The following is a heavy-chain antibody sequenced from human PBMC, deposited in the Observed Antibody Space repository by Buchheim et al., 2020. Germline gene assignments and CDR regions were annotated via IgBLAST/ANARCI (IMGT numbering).Heavy chain of an antibody. CDR3: AHSGSPRLRYFDWLLFESETKGCDYFDY. Sequence: QITLKESGPTLVKPTQTLTLTCTFSGFSLSTSGVGVGWIRQPPGKALEWLALIYWDDDKRYSPSLKSRLTITKDTSKNQVGLTMTNMDPVDTATYYCAHSGSPRLRYFDWLLFESETKGCDYFDYWGQGTL. CDR1: GFSLSTSGVG. CDR2: IYWDDDK. J-gene: IGHJ4*02. V-gene: IGHV2-5*02. D-gene: IGHD3-9*01.